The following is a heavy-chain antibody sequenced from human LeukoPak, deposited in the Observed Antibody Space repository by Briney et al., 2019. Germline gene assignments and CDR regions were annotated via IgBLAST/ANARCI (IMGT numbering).Heavy chain of an antibody. V-gene: IGHV4-30-4*08. CDR1: GFTFSDYY. D-gene: IGHD3-22*01. J-gene: IGHJ5*02. CDR2: IYYSGST. Sequence: LRLSCAASGFTFSDYYMSWIRQPPGKGLEWIGYIYYSGSTYYNPSLKSRVTISVDTSKNQFSLKLSSVTAADTAVYYCAREMIVVNVPYNWFDPWGQGTLVTVSS. CDR3: AREMIVVNVPYNWFDP.